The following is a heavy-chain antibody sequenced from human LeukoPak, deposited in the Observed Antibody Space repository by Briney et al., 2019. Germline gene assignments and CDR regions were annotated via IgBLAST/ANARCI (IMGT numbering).Heavy chain of an antibody. CDR2: IRHDGNNK. CDR1: VFTFSSYG. D-gene: IGHD6-13*01. J-gene: IGHJ4*02. V-gene: IGHV3-30*02. CDR3: AKDGSLYSSSWYLDY. Sequence: GGSLRLSCAASVFTFSSYGMHWVRQAPGKGLEGVAFIRHDGNNKYYADSVKGRFNISRDNSKNTLYRQMNSLRAEDTALYYCAKDGSLYSSSWYLDYWGQGTLVTVSS.